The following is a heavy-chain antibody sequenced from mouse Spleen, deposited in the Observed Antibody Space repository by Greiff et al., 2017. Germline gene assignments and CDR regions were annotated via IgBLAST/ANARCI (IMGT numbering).Heavy chain of an antibody. CDR3: AREGGYFDV. V-gene: IGHV2-9*02. CDR2: IWAGGST. Sequence: VNLVESGPGLVAPSQSLSITCTVSGFSLTSYGVHWVRQPPGKGLEWLGVIWAGGSTNYNSALMSRLSISKDNSKSQVFLKMNSLQTDDTAMYYCAREGGYFDVWGAGTTVTVSS. CDR1: GFSLTSYG. J-gene: IGHJ1*01.